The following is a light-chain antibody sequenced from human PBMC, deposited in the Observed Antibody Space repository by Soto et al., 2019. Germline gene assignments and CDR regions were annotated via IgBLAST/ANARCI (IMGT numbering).Light chain of an antibody. Sequence: QSALTQPASVSGSPGQSITISCTGTSSDVGRYNYVSWYQQHPGTAPKLMLYAVSYRPSVVSDRFSGSRSGNTASLTISGPRAEDEADSYYSSDTSNTGLGRVFGDGTKLTVL. CDR3: SSDTSNTGLGRV. CDR1: SSDVGRYNY. V-gene: IGLV2-14*03. J-gene: IGLJ3*02. CDR2: AVS.